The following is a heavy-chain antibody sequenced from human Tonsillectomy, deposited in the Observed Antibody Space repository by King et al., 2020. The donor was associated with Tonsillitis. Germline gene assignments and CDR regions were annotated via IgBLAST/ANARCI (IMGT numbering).Heavy chain of an antibody. D-gene: IGHD1-26*01. CDR1: GGSFSSSRYY. V-gene: IGHV4-39*01. CDR3: ARREGPFDY. Sequence: LQLQESGPGLVKPSETLSLTCTVSGGSFSSSRYYWGWIRQPPGKGLEWIGSIYYTGNTYYNPSLKSRVTISVDTSKNQFSLRVRSVTAADTAVYYCARREGPFDYWGQGTLVTVSS. CDR2: IYYTGNT. J-gene: IGHJ4*02.